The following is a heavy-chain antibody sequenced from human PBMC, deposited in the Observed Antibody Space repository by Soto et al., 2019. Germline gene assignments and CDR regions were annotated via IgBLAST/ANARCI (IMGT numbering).Heavy chain of an antibody. Sequence: QVQLVQSGVEVKKPGSSVKVSCKASGGTFSSYAISWVRQAPGQGLEWMGGIIPIFGTANYAQKFQGRVTITADXSXSXXYMELRSLRSEDTAVYYCARVVTVVKSFHYWYFDLWGRGPLVTVSS. CDR3: ARVVTVVKSFHYWYFDL. CDR1: GGTFSSYA. V-gene: IGHV1-69*12. J-gene: IGHJ2*01. CDR2: IIPIFGTA. D-gene: IGHD2-15*01.